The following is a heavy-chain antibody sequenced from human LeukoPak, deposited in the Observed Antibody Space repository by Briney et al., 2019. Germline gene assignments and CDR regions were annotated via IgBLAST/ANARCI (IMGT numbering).Heavy chain of an antibody. Sequence: SETLSLTCAVYGWSFNDYYWNWIRQPPGPGLEWIGEINARGDTNYNPSLKSRVTISVDTSKKQFSLRLTSMIAADTALYYCARGQVPAARGYNWFDPWGQGTLVTVSS. D-gene: IGHD2-2*01. J-gene: IGHJ5*02. CDR2: INARGDT. CDR1: GWSFNDYY. CDR3: ARGQVPAARGYNWFDP. V-gene: IGHV4-34*01.